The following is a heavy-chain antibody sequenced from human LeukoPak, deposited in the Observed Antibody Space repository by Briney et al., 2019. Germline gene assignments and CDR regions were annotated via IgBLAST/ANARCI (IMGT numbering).Heavy chain of an antibody. V-gene: IGHV7-4-1*02. CDR1: GYTFTSYA. CDR2: ISTNTGNP. D-gene: IGHD6-13*01. J-gene: IGHJ3*02. CDR3: AREVPYSSSWDDAFDI. Sequence: ASVTVSCKASGYTFTSYAMNWVRQAPGQGLEWMGWISTNTGNPTYAQGFTGRFVFSLDTSVSTAYLQISSLKAEDTAVYYCAREVPYSSSWDDAFDIWGQGTMVTVSS.